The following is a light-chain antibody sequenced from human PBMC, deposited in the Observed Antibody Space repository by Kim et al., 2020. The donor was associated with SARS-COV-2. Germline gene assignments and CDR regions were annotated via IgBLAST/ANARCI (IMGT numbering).Light chain of an antibody. CDR2: DIS. CDR3: QQYGYLPQT. V-gene: IGKV3-20*01. Sequence: LTPGDRPPRSWRASQSVSNNYFALYQHKPGQAPSLLISDISIRAGGVPYRFSGSGSGTDFALTISRLEPEDFAVYYCQQYGYLPQTFGQGTKVDIK. CDR1: QSVSNNY. J-gene: IGKJ1*01.